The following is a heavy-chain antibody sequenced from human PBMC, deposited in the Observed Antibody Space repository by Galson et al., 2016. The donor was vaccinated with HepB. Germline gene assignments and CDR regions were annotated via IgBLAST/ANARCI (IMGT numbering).Heavy chain of an antibody. J-gene: IGHJ5*02. CDR2: IDSSGGRT. CDR3: VNPNWNYVADWFDP. V-gene: IGHV3-23*01. Sequence: SLRLSCAASGFAFSSRAMGWVRQSPGRGLEWVSSIDSSGGRTNYADSVKGRFTISIDNSNNTLYLQMASLRVWDTAVYYSVNPNWNYVADWFDPWGQGTMVSVSS. D-gene: IGHD1-7*01. CDR1: GFAFSSRA.